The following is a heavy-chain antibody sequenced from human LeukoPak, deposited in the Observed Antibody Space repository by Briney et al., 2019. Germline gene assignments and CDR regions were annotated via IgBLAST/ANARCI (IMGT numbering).Heavy chain of an antibody. CDR1: GFTFSTYA. Sequence: GGSLRLSCADSGFTFSTYAMVWVRQAPRKGLEWVSAISGSGGDTYYADSVKGRFTISRDNSKNTLYLQMNSLRAEDTAVYCCAKENGRFLEWLSYGMDVWGQGTTVTVSS. CDR2: ISGSGGDT. V-gene: IGHV3-23*01. CDR3: AKENGRFLEWLSYGMDV. J-gene: IGHJ6*02. D-gene: IGHD3-3*01.